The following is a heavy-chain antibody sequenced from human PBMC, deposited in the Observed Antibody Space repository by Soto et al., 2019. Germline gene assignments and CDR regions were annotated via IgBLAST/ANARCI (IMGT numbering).Heavy chain of an antibody. J-gene: IGHJ6*02. D-gene: IGHD3-9*01. CDR2: ISAYNGNT. V-gene: IGHV1-18*01. CDR1: GYTFTSYG. CDR3: ARVGDYDILTGYYYFYYYYGIDV. Sequence: ASVKVSCKASGYTFTSYGISWVRQAPGQGLEWMGWISAYNGNTNYAQKLQGRVTMTTDTSTSTAYMELRSLRSDDTAVYYCARVGDYDILTGYYYFYYYYGIDVRAQGTTVPVSS.